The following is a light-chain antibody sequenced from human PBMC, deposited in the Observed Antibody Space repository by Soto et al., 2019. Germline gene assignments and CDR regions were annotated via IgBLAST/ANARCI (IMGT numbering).Light chain of an antibody. CDR2: AAS. CDR1: QGIRND. J-gene: IGKJ1*01. V-gene: IGKV1-6*01. CDR3: LQDSNFPRT. Sequence: AIQMTLSPSSLSASEGDRVTITCRASQGIRNDLGWYQQKPGKAPKLLIYAASSLQSGVPSRFSGSGSGTDFTLTISSLQPEDFATYYCLQDSNFPRTFGQGTKVDI.